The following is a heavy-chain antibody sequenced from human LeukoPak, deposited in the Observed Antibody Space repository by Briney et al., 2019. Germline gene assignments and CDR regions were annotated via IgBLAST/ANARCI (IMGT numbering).Heavy chain of an antibody. CDR3: ARGKGYCTNGVCRAIDY. V-gene: IGHV1-46*01. CDR1: GYTFTGYY. D-gene: IGHD2-8*01. Sequence: WASVTVSCKASGYTFTGYYMHWVRQAPGQGLEWMGIINPSGGSTSYAQKFQGRVTMTRDMSTSTVYMELSSLRSEDTAVYYCARGKGYCTNGVCRAIDYWGQGTLVTVSS. CDR2: INPSGGST. J-gene: IGHJ4*02.